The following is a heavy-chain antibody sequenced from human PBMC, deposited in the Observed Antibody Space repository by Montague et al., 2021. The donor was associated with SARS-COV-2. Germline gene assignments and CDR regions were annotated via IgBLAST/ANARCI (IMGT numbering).Heavy chain of an antibody. CDR3: ARDPRYSLSWSFDY. J-gene: IGHJ4*02. D-gene: IGHD6-13*01. V-gene: IGHV6-1*01. CDR1: GDSVGSKTAR. Sequence: CAISGDSVGSKTARWRWNKQSPSRGLERQGGTYYRPKRYNDYAVSVKSRMTIGPDTSKDQFSLQLSSVTPEDRAVYYCARDPRYSLSWSFDYWGQGTLVTVSS. CDR2: TYYRPKRYN.